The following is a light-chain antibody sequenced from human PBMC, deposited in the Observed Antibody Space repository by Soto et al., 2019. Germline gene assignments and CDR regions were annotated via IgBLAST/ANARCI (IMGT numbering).Light chain of an antibody. Sequence: QSALTQPPSASGSPGQSVTISCTGTNSDVGGYDYVSWYQQHPDKAPKLMIFEVTKRPSGVPDRFSGSKSGSTASLTVSGLQAEDEADYYCSSYAGSNIHYVFGTGTKVTVL. CDR3: SSYAGSNIHYV. CDR1: NSDVGGYDY. CDR2: EVT. J-gene: IGLJ1*01. V-gene: IGLV2-8*01.